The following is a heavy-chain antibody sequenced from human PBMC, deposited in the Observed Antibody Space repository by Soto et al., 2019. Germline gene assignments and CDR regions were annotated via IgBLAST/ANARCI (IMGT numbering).Heavy chain of an antibody. CDR3: AQRVGGARPVGNYYGMDV. D-gene: IGHD6-6*01. CDR1: GFTFSSYA. J-gene: IGHJ6*02. Sequence: EVQLLESGGGLVQPGGSLRLSCAASGFTFSSYAMSWVRQAPGKGLEWVSAISGSGGSTYYADSVKGRFTISRDNSKNTLYLQMNSLRAEDTAVYYCAQRVGGARPVGNYYGMDVWGQGTTVTVSS. V-gene: IGHV3-23*01. CDR2: ISGSGGST.